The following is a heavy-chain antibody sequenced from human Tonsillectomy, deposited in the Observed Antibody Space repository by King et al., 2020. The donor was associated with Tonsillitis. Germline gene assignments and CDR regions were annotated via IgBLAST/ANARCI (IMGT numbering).Heavy chain of an antibody. CDR2: IDSAGDT. CDR3: ARDTGMVRGVTSAFDI. J-gene: IGHJ3*02. V-gene: IGHV3-13*01. Sequence: VQLVESGGGLVQPGGSLRLSCAASGFTLSTYDMHWVRHRTGKDLEWVSAIDSAGDTYYPVSVKGRVTISRENAKNSLYLQVNSLRAEDTAVYYCARDTGMVRGVTSAFDIWGQGTMVTVSS. CDR1: GFTLSTYD. D-gene: IGHD3-10*01.